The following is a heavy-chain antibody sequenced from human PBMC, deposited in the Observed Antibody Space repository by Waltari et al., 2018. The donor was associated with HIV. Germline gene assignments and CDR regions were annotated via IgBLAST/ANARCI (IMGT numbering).Heavy chain of an antibody. J-gene: IGHJ4*02. Sequence: QLQLQESGPGLLKPSETLSLSCPVSGGSINSRSFYWSWIRQPPGKGLEWIGNIHYTGSTYYNPSLKSRVTLSVDTSKNQLSLRLSSVTAADTAVYYCARLDILTGFPQYYFDYWGQGTLVTVSS. D-gene: IGHD3-9*01. CDR3: ARLDILTGFPQYYFDY. V-gene: IGHV4-39*01. CDR2: IHYTGST. CDR1: GGSINSRSFY.